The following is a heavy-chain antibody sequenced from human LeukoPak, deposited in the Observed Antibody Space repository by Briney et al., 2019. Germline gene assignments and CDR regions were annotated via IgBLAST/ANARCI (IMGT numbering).Heavy chain of an antibody. CDR3: ATDDSSSWYRLMDV. J-gene: IGHJ6*03. CDR1: GYTLTELS. D-gene: IGHD6-13*01. CDR2: FDPEDGET. Sequence: ASAKVSCKVSGYTLTELSMHWVRQAPGKGLEWMGGFDPEDGETIYAQKFQGRVTMTEDTSTDTAYMELSSLRSEDTAVYYCATDDSSSWYRLMDVWGKGTTVTVSS. V-gene: IGHV1-24*01.